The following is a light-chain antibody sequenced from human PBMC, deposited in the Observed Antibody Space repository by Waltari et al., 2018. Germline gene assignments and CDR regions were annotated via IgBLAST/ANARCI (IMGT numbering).Light chain of an antibody. J-gene: IGKJ4*01. CDR1: QSILYTTTNNNY. V-gene: IGKV4-1*01. CDR3: QQYYTTPLT. Sequence: DIVMTQSPDSLAVSLGERATINCKSSQSILYTTTNNNYLAWYQQKEGQPPKLPIYWASNRQSGVPDRFSGSGSGTDFTLTISSLQAEDVAVYYCQQYYTTPLTFGGGTRVEI. CDR2: WAS.